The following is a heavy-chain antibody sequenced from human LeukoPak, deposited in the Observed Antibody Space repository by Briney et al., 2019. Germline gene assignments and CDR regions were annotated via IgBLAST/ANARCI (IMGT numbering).Heavy chain of an antibody. CDR3: TSYYDSSGYPGDY. Sequence: GRSLRLSCTASGFTFGDYAMSWFRQAPGKGLEWVGFIRSKAYGGTTEYAASVKGRFTISRDDSKSIAYLQMNSLKTEDTAVYYCTSYYDSSGYPGDYWRQGTLVTVSS. V-gene: IGHV3-49*03. D-gene: IGHD3-22*01. J-gene: IGHJ4*02. CDR1: GFTFGDYA. CDR2: IRSKAYGGTT.